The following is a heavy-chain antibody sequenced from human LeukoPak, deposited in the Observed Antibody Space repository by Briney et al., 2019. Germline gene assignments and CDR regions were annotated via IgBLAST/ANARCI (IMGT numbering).Heavy chain of an antibody. V-gene: IGHV3-23*01. J-gene: IGHJ4*02. Sequence: PGESLRLSCAASGFTFSSYAMSWVRQTPGKGLEWVSTITGSGGSTYYADSVKGRFTISRDNSKNTLDLQMNGLRAEDTAVYYCAKYLRYLDYWGQGTLVTVSS. CDR3: AKYLRYLDY. CDR2: ITGSGGST. CDR1: GFTFSSYA. D-gene: IGHD2-8*01.